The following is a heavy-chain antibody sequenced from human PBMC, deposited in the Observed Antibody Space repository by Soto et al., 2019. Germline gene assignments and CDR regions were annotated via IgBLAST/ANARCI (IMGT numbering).Heavy chain of an antibody. J-gene: IGHJ4*02. CDR2: IYYSGST. CDR1: GGSITSYY. CDR3: ARHYDS. V-gene: IGHV4-59*08. Sequence: SETLSLTCTVSGGSITSYYWSWILQSAGKGLEWIGYIYYSGSTNYNPSLKSRVTISVDTSKNQFSLNLSSVTAADTAVYYCARHYDSWGQGTLVTVS.